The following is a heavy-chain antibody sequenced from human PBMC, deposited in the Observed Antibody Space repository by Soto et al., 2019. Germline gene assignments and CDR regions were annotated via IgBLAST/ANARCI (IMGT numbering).Heavy chain of an antibody. V-gene: IGHV3-33*01. J-gene: IGHJ4*02. CDR3: ARDGCTNGVCSYFDY. D-gene: IGHD2-8*01. Sequence: QVQLVESGGGVVQPGRSLRISCAASGFTFSSYGMHWVRQAPGKGLEWVAVIWYDGSNKYYADSVKGRFTISRDNSKNTLYLQMNSLRAEDTAVYYCARDGCTNGVCSYFDYWGQGTLVTVSS. CDR1: GFTFSSYG. CDR2: IWYDGSNK.